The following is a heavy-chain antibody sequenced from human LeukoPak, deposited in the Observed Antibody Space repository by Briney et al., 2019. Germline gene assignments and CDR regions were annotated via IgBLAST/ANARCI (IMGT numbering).Heavy chain of an antibody. D-gene: IGHD3-22*01. CDR1: GFTFSSYS. J-gene: IGHJ4*02. Sequence: PGRSLRLSCTASGFTFSSYSMNWVRQAPGKGLEWVSYISSSSSTIYYADSVKGRFTISRDNAKNSLYLQMNSLRDEDTAVYYCARVVNYYDSSGCFDYWGQGTLVTVSS. CDR3: ARVVNYYDSSGCFDY. V-gene: IGHV3-48*02. CDR2: ISSSSSTI.